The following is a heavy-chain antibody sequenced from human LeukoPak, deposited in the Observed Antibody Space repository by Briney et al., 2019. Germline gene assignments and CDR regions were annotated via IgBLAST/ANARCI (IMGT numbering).Heavy chain of an antibody. CDR1: GYTFTSYY. CDR3: ARDGDYYDSSGYTDY. Sequence: GASVKVSCKASGYTFTSYYMHWVRQAPGQGLEWMGIINPSGGSTSCAQKFQGRVTMTRDMSTSTVYMELSSLRSEDTAVYYCARDGDYYDSSGYTDYWGQGTLVTVSS. CDR2: INPSGGST. D-gene: IGHD3-22*01. V-gene: IGHV1-46*01. J-gene: IGHJ4*02.